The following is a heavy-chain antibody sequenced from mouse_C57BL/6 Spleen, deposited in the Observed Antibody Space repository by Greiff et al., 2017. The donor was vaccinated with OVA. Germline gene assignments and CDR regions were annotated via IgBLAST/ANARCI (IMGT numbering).Heavy chain of an antibody. CDR2: SRNKANDYTT. J-gene: IGHJ1*03. CDR1: GFTFSDFY. V-gene: IGHV7-1*01. Sequence: DVMLVESGGGLVQSGRSLRLSCATSGFTFSDFYMEWVRQAPGKGLEWIAASRNKANDYTTEYSASVKGRFIVSRDTSQSILYLQMNALRAEDTAIYYCAREGGIPYWYFDVWGTGTTGTVSS. CDR3: AREGGIPYWYFDV.